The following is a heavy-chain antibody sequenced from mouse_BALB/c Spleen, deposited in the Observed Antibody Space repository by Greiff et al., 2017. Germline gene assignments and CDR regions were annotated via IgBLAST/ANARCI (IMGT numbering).Heavy chain of an antibody. CDR3: ARGYGSSYAMDY. CDR2: INPSTGYT. V-gene: IGHV1-7*01. J-gene: IGHJ4*01. CDR1: GYTFTSYW. Sequence: QVQLKESGAELAKPGASVKMSCKASGYTFTSYWMHWVKQRPGQGLEWIGYINPSTGYTEYNQKFKDKATLTADKSSSTAYMQLSSLTSEDSAVYYCARGYGSSYAMDYWGQGTSVTVSS. D-gene: IGHD1-1*01.